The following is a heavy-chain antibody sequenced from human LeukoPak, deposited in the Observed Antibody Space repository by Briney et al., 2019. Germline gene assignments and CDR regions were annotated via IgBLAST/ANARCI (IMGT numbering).Heavy chain of an antibody. CDR1: GYTFTSYG. CDR2: IKQDGSEK. D-gene: IGHD3-22*01. CDR3: ARGDSSGYLRY. V-gene: IGHV3-7*04. Sequence: SCKASGYTFTSYGISWVRQAPGKGLEWVANIKQDGSEKYYVDSVRGRFTISRDNAKNSLYLQMNSLRAEDTAVYYCARGDSSGYLRYWGQGTLVTVSS. J-gene: IGHJ4*02.